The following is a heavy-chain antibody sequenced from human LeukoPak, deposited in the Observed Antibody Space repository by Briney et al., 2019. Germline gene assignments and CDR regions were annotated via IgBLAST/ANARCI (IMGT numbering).Heavy chain of an antibody. V-gene: IGHV4-59*01. CDR2: IYYSGST. CDR1: GGSISSYY. Sequence: SETLSLTCTVSGGSISSYYWSWIRQPPGKGLEWIGYIYYSGSTNYNPSLKSRVTISVDTSKNQFSLKLSSVTAADTAVYYCARDGGLKAFDIWGQGTMVTVSS. CDR3: ARDGGLKAFDI. J-gene: IGHJ3*02. D-gene: IGHD3-16*01.